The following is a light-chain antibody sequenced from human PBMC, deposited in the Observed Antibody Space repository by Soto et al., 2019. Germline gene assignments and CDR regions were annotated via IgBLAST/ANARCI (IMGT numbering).Light chain of an antibody. CDR3: SSYTRTSVL. V-gene: IGLV2-18*02. J-gene: IGLJ2*01. CDR1: SSDLGSR. CDR2: EVS. Sequence: QSVLTQPPSVSGSPGQSVAISCTGTSSDLGSRVSWYQQPPGTAPKVMIYEVSNRPSGVPDRFSGSKSGNTASLNISGLQAEDEADYYCSSYTRTSVLFGGGTKLTVL.